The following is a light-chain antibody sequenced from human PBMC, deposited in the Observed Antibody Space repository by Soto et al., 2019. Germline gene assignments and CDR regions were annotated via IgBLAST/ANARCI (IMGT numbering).Light chain of an antibody. V-gene: IGKV3-15*01. J-gene: IGKJ1*01. CDR1: QFVSNN. CDR3: QHRT. Sequence: THSPAALSVSGGEMATLSCRASQFVSNNIAWYQQKPGQAPRLLIYGASTRASGIPARFSGSGSGTEFTLTISSLQSEDFAVYYCQHRTFAQRTKVDI. CDR2: GAS.